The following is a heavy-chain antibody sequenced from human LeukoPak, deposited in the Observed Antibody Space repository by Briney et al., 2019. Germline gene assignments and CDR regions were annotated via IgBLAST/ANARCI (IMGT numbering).Heavy chain of an antibody. CDR3: AKADATIGGAFDT. J-gene: IGHJ3*02. CDR1: RFTFRNYA. Sequence: PGGSLRLSCAASRFTFRNYAMSWVRQAPGRGLEWLSIISGTADSKYYADSVKGRFTISRDTPRSTLYLEMKSLRAEDTAVYYCAKADATIGGAFDTWGQGTMVIVSS. V-gene: IGHV3-23*01. D-gene: IGHD3-16*01. CDR2: ISGTADSK.